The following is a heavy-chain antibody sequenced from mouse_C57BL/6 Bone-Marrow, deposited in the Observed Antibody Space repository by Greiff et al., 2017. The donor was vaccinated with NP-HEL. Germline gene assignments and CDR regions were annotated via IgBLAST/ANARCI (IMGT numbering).Heavy chain of an antibody. CDR1: GYTFTSYW. Sequence: VQLQQPGAELVRPGSSVKLSCKASGYTFTSYWMDWVKQRPGQGLEWIGNIYPSDSETHYNQKFKDKATLTVDKSSSTAYMQLSSLTSEDSAVYYCARCYSNPFAYWGQGTLVTVSA. J-gene: IGHJ3*01. CDR3: ARCYSNPFAY. CDR2: IYPSDSET. D-gene: IGHD2-5*01. V-gene: IGHV1-61*01.